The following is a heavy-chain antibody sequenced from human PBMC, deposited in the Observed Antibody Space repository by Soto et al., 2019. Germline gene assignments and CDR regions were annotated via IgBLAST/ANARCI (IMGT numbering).Heavy chain of an antibody. CDR3: ARESRSALGTVEL. CDR2: IYASGNT. V-gene: IGHV4-4*07. CDR1: GASISDYY. J-gene: IGHJ4*02. D-gene: IGHD4-17*01. Sequence: QVQLQESGPGLVKPSETLSLTCTVSGASISDYYWSWIRQPAGKGLECIGRIYASGNTNYNPSLKSRVTMSVDTSKNQFSPTLNSVTAADTAVYYCARESRSALGTVELWGRGTLVTVSS.